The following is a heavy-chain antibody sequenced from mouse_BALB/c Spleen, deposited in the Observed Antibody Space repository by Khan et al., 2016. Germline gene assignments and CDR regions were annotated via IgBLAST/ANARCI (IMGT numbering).Heavy chain of an antibody. CDR1: GFDFSRYW. Sequence: EVKLLESGGGLVQPGGSLKLSCAASGFDFSRYWMSWVRQAPGKGLEWLGEINPDSSTINYTPSLKDKFIISRDNAKNTLYLQMSKVRSEDTALYYWARLHYYGRFAYWGQGTLVTVSA. J-gene: IGHJ3*01. CDR3: ARLHYYGRFAY. V-gene: IGHV4-1*02. D-gene: IGHD1-2*01. CDR2: INPDSSTI.